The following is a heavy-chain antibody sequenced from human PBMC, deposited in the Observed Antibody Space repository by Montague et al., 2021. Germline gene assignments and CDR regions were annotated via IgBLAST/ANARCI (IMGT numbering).Heavy chain of an antibody. CDR2: IFNTWSS. Sequence: SETLSLTCTVSGGSISSYSYWWAWIRQPPGKGLEDVGTIFNTWSSYSRPSLKSRVTISVDTSMNQFSLRLIAVTAADAAVYYCARSLYCIGGSCYSGFDPSDPGSLVTVSS. V-gene: IGHV4-39*01. J-gene: IGHJ5*02. D-gene: IGHD2-15*01. CDR1: GGSISSYSYW. CDR3: ARSLYCIGGSCYSGFDP.